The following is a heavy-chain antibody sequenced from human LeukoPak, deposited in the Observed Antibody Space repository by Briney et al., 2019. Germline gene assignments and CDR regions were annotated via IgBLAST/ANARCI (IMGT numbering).Heavy chain of an antibody. D-gene: IGHD6-25*01. Sequence: GASVKVSCKASGGTFSSYAISWVRQAPGQGLEWMGRIIPILGIANYAQKFQGRVTITADKSTSTAYMELSSLRSEDTAVYYCARDLAATTWTGGAFDIWGQGTMVNVPS. CDR1: GGTFSSYA. V-gene: IGHV1-69*04. CDR2: IIPILGIA. CDR3: ARDLAATTWTGGAFDI. J-gene: IGHJ3*02.